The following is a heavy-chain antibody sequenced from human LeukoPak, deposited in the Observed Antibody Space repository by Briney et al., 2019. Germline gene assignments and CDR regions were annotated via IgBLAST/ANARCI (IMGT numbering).Heavy chain of an antibody. D-gene: IGHD5-18*01. CDR2: IYYSGST. V-gene: IGHV4-30-4*01. CDR1: GDSITSYY. J-gene: IGHJ4*02. Sequence: SETLSLTCTVSGDSITSYYWSWIRQPPGKGLEWIGYIYYSGSTYYNPSLKSRVTISVDTSKNQFSLKLSSVTAADTAVYYCARDDVDTAMVRGPYFDYWGQGTLVTVSS. CDR3: ARDDVDTAMVRGPYFDY.